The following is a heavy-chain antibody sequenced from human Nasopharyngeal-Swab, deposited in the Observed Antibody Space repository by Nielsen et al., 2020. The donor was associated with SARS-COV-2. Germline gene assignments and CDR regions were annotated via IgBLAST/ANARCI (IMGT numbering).Heavy chain of an antibody. D-gene: IGHD6-6*01. V-gene: IGHV1-69*06. J-gene: IGHJ4*02. CDR1: GGTFSSYA. CDR3: ARASVKYSNADRYFDY. Sequence: SVKVSCKASGGTFSSYAISWVRQAPGQGLEWMGGIIPIFGTANYAQKFQGRVTITADKSTSTAYMELSSLRSEDTAVYYCARASVKYSNADRYFDYWGQGTLVTVSS. CDR2: IIPIFGTA.